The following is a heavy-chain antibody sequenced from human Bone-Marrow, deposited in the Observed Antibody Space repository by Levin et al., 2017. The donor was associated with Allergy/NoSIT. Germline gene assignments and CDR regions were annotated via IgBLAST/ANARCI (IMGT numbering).Heavy chain of an antibody. V-gene: IGHV3-21*01. CDR2: ISSSSSYI. Sequence: LSLTCAASGFTFSSYSMNWVRQAPGKGLEWVSSISSSSSYIYYADSVKGRFTISRDNAKNSLYLQMNSLRAEDTAVYYCARDNYDFWSGYPYYYYYGMDVWGQGTTVTVSS. D-gene: IGHD3-3*01. J-gene: IGHJ6*02. CDR3: ARDNYDFWSGYPYYYYYGMDV. CDR1: GFTFSSYS.